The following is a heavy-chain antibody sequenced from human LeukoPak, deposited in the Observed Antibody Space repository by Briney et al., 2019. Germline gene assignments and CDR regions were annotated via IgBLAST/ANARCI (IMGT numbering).Heavy chain of an antibody. Sequence: TGGSLRLSCAASGFTFSSYAMHWVRQAPGKGLEWVAVISYDGSNKYYADSVKGRFTISRDNSKNTLYLQMNSLRAEDTAVYYCARDQAAAGTLDYWGQGTLVTVSS. CDR1: GFTFSSYA. D-gene: IGHD6-13*01. CDR2: ISYDGSNK. V-gene: IGHV3-30-3*01. J-gene: IGHJ4*02. CDR3: ARDQAAAGTLDY.